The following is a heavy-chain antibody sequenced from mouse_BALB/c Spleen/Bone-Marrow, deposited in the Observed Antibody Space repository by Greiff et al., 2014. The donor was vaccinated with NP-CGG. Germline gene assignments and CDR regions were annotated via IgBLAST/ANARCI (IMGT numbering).Heavy chain of an antibody. CDR1: GFTFSDYY. Sequence: EVMLVESGGGLVKPGGSLKLSCAVSGFTFSDYYMYWVRQNPEKRLEWVATINDGGSYTYYPDSVKGRFTISRDNAKNNLYLRMSSLKSEDTAMYYCARDGNFAMDYWGQGTSVTVSS. CDR2: INDGGSYT. D-gene: IGHD2-1*01. J-gene: IGHJ4*01. CDR3: ARDGNFAMDY. V-gene: IGHV5-4*02.